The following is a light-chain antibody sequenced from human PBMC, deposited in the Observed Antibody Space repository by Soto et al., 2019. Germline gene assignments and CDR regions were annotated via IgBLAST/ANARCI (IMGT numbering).Light chain of an antibody. V-gene: IGKV3-20*01. CDR3: QQYGSSPWT. Sequence: EIVWTQSPGTLSLSPGERATLSCRASQSVSSSFLAWYQQKPGQSPRLLIYGASSRATGIPDRVSGSGSGTDFTLTISGLEPEDFAVYYCQQYGSSPWTFGQGTKVEIK. J-gene: IGKJ1*01. CDR2: GAS. CDR1: QSVSSSF.